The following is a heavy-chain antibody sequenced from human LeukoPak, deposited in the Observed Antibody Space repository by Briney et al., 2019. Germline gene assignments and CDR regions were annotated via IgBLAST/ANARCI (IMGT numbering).Heavy chain of an antibody. J-gene: IGHJ2*01. CDR3: ARLGGDTYYFGSASYPNWYFDL. V-gene: IGHV5-51*01. Sequence: GESLKISCQASGYTFTTYWIGWVRQMPGKGLECVGIIYPDDSDTTYSPSFQGQVTTSADKSFSTAYLQWSSLKASDTAIYYCARLGGDTYYFGSASYPNWYFDLWGRGTLVTVSS. D-gene: IGHD3-10*01. CDR1: GYTFTTYW. CDR2: IYPDDSDT.